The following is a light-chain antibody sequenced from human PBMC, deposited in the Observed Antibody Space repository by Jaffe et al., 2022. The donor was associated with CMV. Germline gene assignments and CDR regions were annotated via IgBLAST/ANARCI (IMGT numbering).Light chain of an antibody. Sequence: NFMLTQPHSVSESPGKTVTISCTRSSGSIATNYVQWYQQRPGSAPSTVIYERNQRPSGVPDRFSGSIDSSSNSVSLTISGLKTEDEADYYCQSYDSSNHVVFGGGTKLTVL. CDR1: SGSIATNY. CDR2: ERN. J-gene: IGLJ2*01. CDR3: QSYDSSNHVV. V-gene: IGLV6-57*04.